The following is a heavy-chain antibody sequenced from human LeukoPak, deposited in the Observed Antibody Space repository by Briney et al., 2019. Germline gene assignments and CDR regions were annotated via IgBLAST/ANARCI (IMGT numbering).Heavy chain of an antibody. V-gene: IGHV3-30*18. CDR2: ISYDGSNK. J-gene: IGHJ1*01. D-gene: IGHD6-19*01. CDR3: AKEPGMAVAGSEYFQH. Sequence: SGGSLRLSCAASGFTFSSYGMHWVRQAPGKGLEWVAVISYDGSNKYYADSVKGRFTISRDSSKNTLYLQMNSLRAEDTAVYYCAKEPGMAVAGSEYFQHWGQGTLVTVSS. CDR1: GFTFSSYG.